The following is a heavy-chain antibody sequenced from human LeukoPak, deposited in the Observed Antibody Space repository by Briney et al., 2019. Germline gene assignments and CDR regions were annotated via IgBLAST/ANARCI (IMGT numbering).Heavy chain of an antibody. D-gene: IGHD6-13*01. CDR1: GFTFSSYS. CDR2: ISSSSSYI. CDR3: ASGETWGAAVGTDYFGY. V-gene: IGHV3-21*01. Sequence: NPGGSLRLSCSASGFTFSSYSMNWVRQAPGKGLEWVSSISSSSSYISYADSVKGRFTISRDNAKNSLYLQMNSLRAEDMAVYYCASGETWGAAVGTDYFGYWGQGTLVTVSS. J-gene: IGHJ4*02.